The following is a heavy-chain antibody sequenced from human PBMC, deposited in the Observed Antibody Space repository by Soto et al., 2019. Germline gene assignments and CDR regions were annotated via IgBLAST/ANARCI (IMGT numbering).Heavy chain of an antibody. CDR2: IYHSGNT. CDR1: SASISSEQW. D-gene: IGHD6-19*01. Sequence: QMQLQESGPGLVKPSETLSLTCAVSSASISSEQWWSWVRQPPGKGLEWIGGIYHSGNTNRNPSIKSRVTMSVDKSRNQFSLTLSSLTAEDTAVYYCARSFGWYAIDQWSQGTLVTVSS. CDR3: ARSFGWYAIDQ. V-gene: IGHV4-4*02. J-gene: IGHJ4*02.